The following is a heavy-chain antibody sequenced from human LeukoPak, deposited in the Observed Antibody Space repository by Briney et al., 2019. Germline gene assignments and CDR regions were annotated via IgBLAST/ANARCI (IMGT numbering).Heavy chain of an antibody. Sequence: ASVKVSCKVSGGTFSSYAISWVRQAPGQGLEWMGRIIPILGIANYAQKFQGRVTITADKSTSTAYMELSSLRSEDTAVYYCASPLGYSSGGPGNYYFDYWGQGTLVTVSS. V-gene: IGHV1-69*04. CDR3: ASPLGYSSGGPGNYYFDY. J-gene: IGHJ4*02. D-gene: IGHD6-19*01. CDR1: GGTFSSYA. CDR2: IIPILGIA.